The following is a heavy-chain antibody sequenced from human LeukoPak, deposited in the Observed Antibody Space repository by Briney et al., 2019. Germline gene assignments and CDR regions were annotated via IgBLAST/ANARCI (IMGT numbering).Heavy chain of an antibody. V-gene: IGHV4-4*07. CDR3: ARGRFCSADICSGGDAFDI. J-gene: IGHJ3*02. D-gene: IGHD3-3*01. Sequence: SETLSLTCTVSGGSISSYYWSWIRQPAGKGLEWIGRIYSRGSTNYSPSLKSRVTMSLDTSKNQFSLRLSSLTAADTALYYCARGRFCSADICSGGDAFDIWGQGAMVSVSS. CDR2: IYSRGST. CDR1: GGSISSYY.